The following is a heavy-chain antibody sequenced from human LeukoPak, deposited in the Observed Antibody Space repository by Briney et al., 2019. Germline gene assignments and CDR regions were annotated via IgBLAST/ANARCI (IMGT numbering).Heavy chain of an antibody. CDR3: ARSPDYGANWFDP. J-gene: IGHJ5*02. Sequence: GGSLRLSCAASGFTFSSSAMSWVRQAPGKGLEWVSAISNNGGYTYYADSVQGRFTISRDNSKSTLCLQMNSLRAEDTAVYYCARSPDYGANWFDPWGQGTLVTVSS. CDR2: ISNNGGYT. D-gene: IGHD4-17*01. CDR1: GFTFSSSA. V-gene: IGHV3-23*01.